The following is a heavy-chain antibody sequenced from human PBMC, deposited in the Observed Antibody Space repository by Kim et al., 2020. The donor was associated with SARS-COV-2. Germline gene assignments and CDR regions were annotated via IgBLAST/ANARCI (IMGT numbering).Heavy chain of an antibody. CDR1: GVTFSSSW. J-gene: IGHJ4*02. Sequence: GGSLRLSCVDSGVTFSSSWKHWVRQAPGKGLTWVSRISSDGSRISYAASVKGRFTISRDNAKNTLYLQMNSLRVEDTAVFYCARDGGYSGSPLDHWGQGTLVTVSS. CDR3: ARDGGYSGSPLDH. CDR2: ISSDGSRI. D-gene: IGHD1-26*01. V-gene: IGHV3-74*01.